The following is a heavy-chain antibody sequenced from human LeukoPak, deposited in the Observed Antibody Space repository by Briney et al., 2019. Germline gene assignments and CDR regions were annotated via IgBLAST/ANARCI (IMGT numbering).Heavy chain of an antibody. D-gene: IGHD3-22*01. J-gene: IGHJ4*02. CDR3: AGRLYYYDSSGHYAFDY. CDR2: IIPIFGTA. CDR1: GGTFSSYA. Sequence: EASVKVSCKASGGTFSSYAISWVRQAPGQGLEWMGGIIPIFGTANYAQKFQGRVTITADESTSTAYMELSSLRSEDTAVYYCAGRLYYYDSSGHYAFDYWGQGTLVTVAS. V-gene: IGHV1-69*13.